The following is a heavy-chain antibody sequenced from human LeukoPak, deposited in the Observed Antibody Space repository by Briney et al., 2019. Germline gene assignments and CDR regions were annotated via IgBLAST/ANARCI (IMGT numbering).Heavy chain of an antibody. CDR2: INHSGST. J-gene: IGHJ6*03. V-gene: IGHV4-34*01. Sequence: PSETLSLTCAVYGGSFSGYYWSWIRQPPGKGLERIGEINHSGSTNYNPSLKSRVTISVDTSKNQFSLKLSSVTAADPAVYYCASTTFGVVMGYYYYYMDVWGKGTTVTVSS. CDR1: GGSFSGYY. D-gene: IGHD3-3*01. CDR3: ASTTFGVVMGYYYYYMDV.